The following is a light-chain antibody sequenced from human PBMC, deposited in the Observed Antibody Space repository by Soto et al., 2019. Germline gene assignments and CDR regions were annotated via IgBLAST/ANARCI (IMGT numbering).Light chain of an antibody. J-gene: IGLJ3*02. CDR1: SSGVGGYSY. Sequence: QSVLTQPASVSGSPGQSITISCTGSSSGVGGYSYVSWYQQYPGKAPKLMIYEVINRPSGVSNRFSGSKSGNTASLTISGLQADDEADYYCSSYTNSDTWVFGGGTKLTVL. CDR3: SSYTNSDTWV. V-gene: IGLV2-14*01. CDR2: EVI.